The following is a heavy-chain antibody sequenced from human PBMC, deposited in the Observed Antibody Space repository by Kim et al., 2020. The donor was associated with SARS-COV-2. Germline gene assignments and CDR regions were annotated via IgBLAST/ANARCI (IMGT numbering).Heavy chain of an antibody. D-gene: IGHD6-13*01. Sequence: SVKVSCKASGGTFSSYAISWVRQAPGQGLEWMGRIIPILGIANYAQKFQGRVTITADKSTSTAYMELSSLRSEDTAMYYCARIAAAGTFDYWGQGTLVTVS. J-gene: IGHJ4*02. CDR3: ARIAAAGTFDY. CDR2: IIPILGIA. V-gene: IGHV1-69*04. CDR1: GGTFSSYA.